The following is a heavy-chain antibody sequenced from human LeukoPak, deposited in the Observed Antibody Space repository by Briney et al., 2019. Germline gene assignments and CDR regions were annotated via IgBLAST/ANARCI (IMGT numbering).Heavy chain of an antibody. Sequence: PETLSLTCAVYGGSFSGYYWSWIRQPPGKGLEWIGEINHSGSTNYNPSLKSRVTISVDTSKNQFSLKLSSVTAADTAVYYCATSPVYSYGHPYYFDYWGQGTLVTVSS. CDR3: ATSPVYSYGHPYYFDY. CDR1: GGSFSGYY. J-gene: IGHJ4*02. CDR2: INHSGST. V-gene: IGHV4-34*01. D-gene: IGHD5-18*01.